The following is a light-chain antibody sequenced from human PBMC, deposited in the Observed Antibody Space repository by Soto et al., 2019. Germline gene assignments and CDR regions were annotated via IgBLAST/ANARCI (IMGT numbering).Light chain of an antibody. CDR1: SSDVGSFDS. Sequence: QSALTQPASVSGSPGQPITISCTGTSSDVGSFDSVAWYQHNPGKAPKLMIYDVSNRPSGVSSRFSGSKSGNTASLSISGLQTEEEANYYCSSFTTSSTLVFGTG. CDR2: DVS. J-gene: IGLJ1*01. V-gene: IGLV2-14*01. CDR3: SSFTTSSTLV.